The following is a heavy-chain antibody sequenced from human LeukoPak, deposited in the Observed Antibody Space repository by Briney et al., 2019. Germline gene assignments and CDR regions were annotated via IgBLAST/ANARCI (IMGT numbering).Heavy chain of an antibody. CDR3: VKGRISEDGLDF. Sequence: GGSLRLSCAASGFTFSRSAMTWVRQTPGKGLDWVSSISSSGNTYYAASVTGRFTISRDNSKNMLYLQMNSLRAEDTAVYYCVKGRISEDGLDFWGQGTLVTVSS. CDR2: ISSSGNT. CDR1: GFTFSRSA. V-gene: IGHV3-23*01. D-gene: IGHD6-13*01. J-gene: IGHJ4*02.